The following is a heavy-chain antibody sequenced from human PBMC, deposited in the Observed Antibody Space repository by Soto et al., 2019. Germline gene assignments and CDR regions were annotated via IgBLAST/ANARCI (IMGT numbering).Heavy chain of an antibody. J-gene: IGHJ6*03. CDR1: GYTFTSYA. V-gene: IGHV1-3*01. D-gene: IGHD3-3*01. Sequence: ASVKVSCKASGYTFTSYAMHWVRQAPGQRLEWMGWINAGNGNTKYSQKFQGRVTITRDTSASTAYVELSSLRSEDTAVYYCARDRAPYYDFWSGYYTDTYYYYYYMDVWGKGTTVTVSS. CDR3: ARDRAPYYDFWSGYYTDTYYYYYYMDV. CDR2: INAGNGNT.